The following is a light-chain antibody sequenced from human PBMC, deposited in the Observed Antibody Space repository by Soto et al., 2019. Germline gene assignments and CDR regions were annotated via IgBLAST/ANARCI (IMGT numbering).Light chain of an antibody. V-gene: IGLV1-40*01. CDR3: QSYDDSLSVHYV. CDR1: SYNIGSTYD. J-gene: IGLJ1*01. CDR2: GNT. Sequence: QPVLTQPPSVSGAPGQRVTISCTGSSYNIGSTYDVQWYQQLPGTAPKLLIHGNTDRPSGVPDRFSGSKSGTSASLAITGLQADDEADYYCQSYDDSLSVHYVFGTGTKVTVL.